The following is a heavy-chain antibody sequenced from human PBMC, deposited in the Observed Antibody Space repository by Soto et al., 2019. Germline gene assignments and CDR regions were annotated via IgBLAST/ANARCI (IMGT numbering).Heavy chain of an antibody. CDR2: IYYSGST. V-gene: IGHV4-31*03. CDR1: GGSISSGGYY. CDR3: ARGVTMVRGVIHTPYFDY. Sequence: QVQLQESGPGLVKPSQTLSLTCTVSGGSISSGGYYWSWIRQHPGKGLEWIGYIYYSGSTYYNPYLRSRVTISVHTSKNQFSLKLSSVTAADTAVYYCARGVTMVRGVIHTPYFDYWGQGTLVTVSS. J-gene: IGHJ4*02. D-gene: IGHD3-10*01.